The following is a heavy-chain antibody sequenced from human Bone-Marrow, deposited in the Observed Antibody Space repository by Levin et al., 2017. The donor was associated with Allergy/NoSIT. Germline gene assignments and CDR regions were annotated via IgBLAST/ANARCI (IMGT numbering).Heavy chain of an antibody. V-gene: IGHV4-59*01. J-gene: IGHJ4*02. CDR1: GDSIKSSF. CDR3: ARVKPMEAGVYFDY. D-gene: IGHD1-1*01. CDR2: IYHSGSP. Sequence: PSETLSLTCTVSGDSIKSSFWSWIRQAPGKGLQYMGYIYHSGSPTYTPSLKSRVTMSVDTSKNHLTLTLPSVTAATTAVYYCARVKPMEAGVYFDYWGQGIRVIVSS.